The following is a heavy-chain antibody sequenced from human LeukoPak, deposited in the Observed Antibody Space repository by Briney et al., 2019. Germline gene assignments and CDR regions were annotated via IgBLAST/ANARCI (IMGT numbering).Heavy chain of an antibody. D-gene: IGHD2-8*02. V-gene: IGHV3-21*04. CDR2: ISSSSSYI. J-gene: IGHJ4*02. Sequence: GGSLRLSCAASGFTFSSYSMNWVRQAPGKGLEWVSSISSSSSYIYYADSVKGRFTISRDNAKNSLYLQMTSLRAEDTAIYYCATYRQVLLPFESWGQGTLVTVSS. CDR1: GFTFSSYS. CDR3: ATYRQVLLPFES.